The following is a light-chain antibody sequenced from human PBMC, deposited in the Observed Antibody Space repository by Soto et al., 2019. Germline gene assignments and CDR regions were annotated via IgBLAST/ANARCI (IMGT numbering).Light chain of an antibody. CDR2: DAS. CDR3: QFYGDPSKT. J-gene: IGKJ1*01. Sequence: EIVLTQSPVTLSLSPVERFTRSFSASQTVSSNFLAWYQQKPGQAPRLLIFDASTRATGIPDRFTGSGSGTDFTLTISRLEPEDFAVYYCQFYGDPSKTFGQGTKVDIK. CDR1: QTVSSNF. V-gene: IGKV3-20*01.